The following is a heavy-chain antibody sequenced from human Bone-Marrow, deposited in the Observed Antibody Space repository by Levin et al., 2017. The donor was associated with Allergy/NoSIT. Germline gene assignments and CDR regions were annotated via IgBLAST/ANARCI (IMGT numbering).Heavy chain of an antibody. CDR1: GLTFSSYS. J-gene: IGHJ6*02. Sequence: GGSLRLSCAASGLTFSSYSMNWVRQAPGKGLEWVSSISSSSSYIYYADSVKGRFTISRDNAKNSLYLQMNSLRAEDTAVYYCARDKESSGWDYYYYYYGMDVWGQGTTVTVSS. D-gene: IGHD6-19*01. V-gene: IGHV3-21*01. CDR3: ARDKESSGWDYYYYYYGMDV. CDR2: ISSSSSYI.